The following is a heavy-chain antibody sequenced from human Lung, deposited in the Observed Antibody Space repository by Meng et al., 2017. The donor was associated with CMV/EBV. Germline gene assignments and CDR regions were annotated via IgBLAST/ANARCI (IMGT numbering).Heavy chain of an antibody. CDR2: IYYSGST. CDR1: GGSISSGDYY. D-gene: IGHD1-1*01. Sequence: LXXTVSGGSISSGDYYWSWIRQPPGKGLEWIGYIYYSGSTYYNPSLKSRVTISVDTSKNQFSLKLSSVTAADTAVYYCARGNWNDAFVLDYWGQGXLVTVSS. V-gene: IGHV4-30-4*08. J-gene: IGHJ4*02. CDR3: ARGNWNDAFVLDY.